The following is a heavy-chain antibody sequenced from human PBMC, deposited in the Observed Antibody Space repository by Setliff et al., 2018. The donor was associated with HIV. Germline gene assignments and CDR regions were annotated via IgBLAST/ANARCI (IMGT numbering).Heavy chain of an antibody. V-gene: IGHV4-31*03. CDR2: IFYSGST. CDR1: GGSISSGSYY. J-gene: IGHJ4*02. D-gene: IGHD3-16*01. Sequence: PSETLSLTCSVSGGSISSGSYYWSWVRQHPGKGLEWIGYIFYSGSTTYNPSLKSRLTISIDTSKNRFSLQLTSVTAADTAVYYCVNPSGAMGDFDSWGQGTLVTVSS. CDR3: VNPSGAMGDFDS.